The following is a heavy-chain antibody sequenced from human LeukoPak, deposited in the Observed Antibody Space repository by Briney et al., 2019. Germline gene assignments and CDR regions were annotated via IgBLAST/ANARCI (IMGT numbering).Heavy chain of an antibody. Sequence: PSETLSLTCTVSGGSISSGDYYWSWIRQPPGKGLEWIGYIYYSGSTYYNPSLKSRVTISVDTSKNQFSLKLSSVTAADTAVYYCARLSGQPIMFDYWGQGTLVTVSS. CDR2: IYYSGST. V-gene: IGHV4-30-4*01. CDR1: GGSISSGDYY. J-gene: IGHJ4*02. CDR3: ARLSGQPIMFDY. D-gene: IGHD3-16*01.